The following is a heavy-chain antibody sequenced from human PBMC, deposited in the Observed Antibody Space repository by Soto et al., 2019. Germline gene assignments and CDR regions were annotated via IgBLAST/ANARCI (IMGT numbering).Heavy chain of an antibody. CDR2: IYYSGST. CDR1: GGSISSGGYY. D-gene: IGHD2-21*01. CDR3: ARVRSPSGDSFDY. V-gene: IGHV4-31*03. Sequence: LSLTCTVSGGSISSGGYYWSWIRQHPGKGLEWIGYIYYSGSTYYNPSLKSRVTISVDTSKNQFSLKLSSVTAADTAVYYCARVRSPSGDSFDYWGQGTLVTVSS. J-gene: IGHJ4*02.